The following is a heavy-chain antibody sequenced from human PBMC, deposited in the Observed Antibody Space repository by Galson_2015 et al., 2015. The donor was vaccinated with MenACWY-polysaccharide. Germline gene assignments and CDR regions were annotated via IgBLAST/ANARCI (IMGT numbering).Heavy chain of an antibody. Sequence: SVKVSRKVSGYTLTDLSMHWVRQAPGKGLEWMGGFDPEDGETNYAQKFQGRVTMTEDTSTDTAYMELSSLRSEDTAVYYCALVVPAASPQDYYYGMDIWGQGTAVTVSS. CDR3: ALVVPAASPQDYYYGMDI. CDR1: GYTLTDLS. V-gene: IGHV1-24*01. CDR2: FDPEDGET. J-gene: IGHJ6*02. D-gene: IGHD2-2*01.